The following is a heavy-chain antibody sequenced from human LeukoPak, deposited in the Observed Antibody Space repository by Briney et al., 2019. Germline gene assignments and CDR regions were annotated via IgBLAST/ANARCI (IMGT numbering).Heavy chain of an antibody. Sequence: GGSLRLSCAASGFTFSSYAMSWVRQAPGKGLEWVSAISGSGGSTHYADSVKGRFTISRDNSKNTLYLQMNSLRAEDTAVYYCAKVGVQLLYPGSWFDPWGQGTLVTVSS. V-gene: IGHV3-23*01. J-gene: IGHJ5*02. CDR3: AKVGVQLLYPGSWFDP. D-gene: IGHD2-2*02. CDR2: ISGSGGST. CDR1: GFTFSSYA.